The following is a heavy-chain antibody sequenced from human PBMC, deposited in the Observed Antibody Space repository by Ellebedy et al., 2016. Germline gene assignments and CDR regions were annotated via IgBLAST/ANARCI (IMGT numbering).Heavy chain of an antibody. CDR3: AKDLLAVVTPDDY. D-gene: IGHD4-23*01. CDR1: GFTFSSYA. J-gene: IGHJ4*02. CDR2: ISGSGGST. V-gene: IGHV3-23*01. Sequence: GGSLRLXCAASGFTFSSYAMSWVRQAPGKGLEWVSAISGSGGSTYYADSVKGRFTISRDNSKNTLYLQMNSLRAEDTAVYYCAKDLLAVVTPDDYWGQGTLVTVSS.